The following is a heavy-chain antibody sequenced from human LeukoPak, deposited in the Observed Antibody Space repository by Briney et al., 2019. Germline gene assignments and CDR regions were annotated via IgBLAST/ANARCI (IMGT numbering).Heavy chain of an antibody. CDR3: ARDGKGDYDFWSGYSTIDY. CDR2: ISSSSSYI. J-gene: IGHJ4*02. D-gene: IGHD3-3*01. CDR1: GFTFSSYS. Sequence: GGSLRLSCAASGFTFSSYSMNWVRQAPGKGLGWVSSISSSSSYIYYADSVKGRFTISRDNAKNSLYLQMNSLRAEDTAVYYCARDGKGDYDFWSGYSTIDYWGQGTLVTVSS. V-gene: IGHV3-21*01.